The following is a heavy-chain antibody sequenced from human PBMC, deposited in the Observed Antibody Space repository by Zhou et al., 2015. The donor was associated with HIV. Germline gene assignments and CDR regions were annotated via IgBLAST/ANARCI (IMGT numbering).Heavy chain of an antibody. D-gene: IGHD2-2*01. J-gene: IGHJ3*02. CDR3: ARDDGGIVVVPAAINGGAAFDI. V-gene: IGHV1-69*01. CDR2: IIPIFGTA. Sequence: QVQLVQSGAEVKKPGSSVKVSCKASGGTFSSYAISWVRQAPGQGLEWMGGIIPIFGTANYAQKFQGRVTITADESTSTAYMELSSLRSEDTAVYYCARDDGGIVVVPAAINGGAAFDIWGQGTMVTVSS. CDR1: GGTFSSYA.